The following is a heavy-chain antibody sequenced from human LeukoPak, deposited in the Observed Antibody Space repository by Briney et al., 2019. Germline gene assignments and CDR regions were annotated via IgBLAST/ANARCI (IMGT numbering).Heavy chain of an antibody. CDR1: GFTFRSYW. V-gene: IGHV3-7*01. CDR2: IKQDASER. Sequence: GGSLRLSCAASGFTFRSYWMTWVRQAPGKGLEWVANIKQDASERYYVDSVKGRFTISRDNAKNSLYLQMSSLRAEDTAVYYCATPTAGTWHFDYWGQGTLVTVSS. CDR3: ATPTAGTWHFDY. J-gene: IGHJ4*02. D-gene: IGHD1-1*01.